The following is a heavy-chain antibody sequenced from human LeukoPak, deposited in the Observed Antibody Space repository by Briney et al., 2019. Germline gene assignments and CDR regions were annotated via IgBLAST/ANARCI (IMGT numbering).Heavy chain of an antibody. J-gene: IGHJ6*03. CDR2: IYYTGST. Sequence: SETLSLTCSVSGGSISSYYWSWIRQPPGKGLEWIGYIYYTGSTTYNPSLKSRVTISVDTSKNQFSLKLSSVTAADTAVYYCARVIHSRSSGPYYYYYMDVWGKRTTVTVSS. CDR1: GGSISSYY. CDR3: ARVIHSRSSGPYYYYYMDV. D-gene: IGHD6-6*01. V-gene: IGHV4-59*01.